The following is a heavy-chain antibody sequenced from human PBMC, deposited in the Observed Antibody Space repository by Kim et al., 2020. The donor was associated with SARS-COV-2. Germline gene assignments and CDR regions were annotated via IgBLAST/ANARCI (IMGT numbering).Heavy chain of an antibody. CDR1: GFTFSSYA. D-gene: IGHD3-22*01. Sequence: GGSLRLSCAASGFTFSSYAMSWVRQAPGKGLEWVSAISGSGGSTYYADSVKGRFTISRDNSKNTLYLQMNSLRAEDTAVYYCARRITYYYDSSGYGHFDYWGQGTLVTVSS. CDR3: ARRITYYYDSSGYGHFDY. J-gene: IGHJ4*02. V-gene: IGHV3-23*01. CDR2: ISGSGGST.